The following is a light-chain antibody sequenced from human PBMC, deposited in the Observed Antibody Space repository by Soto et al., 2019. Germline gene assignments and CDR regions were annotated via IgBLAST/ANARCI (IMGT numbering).Light chain of an antibody. CDR1: RSDVGGYNY. CDR3: NSYTSTSTHYV. V-gene: IGLV2-14*01. Sequence: SLLTQPASVSVSPGQSISISCTGTRSDVGGYNYVSWYQQFPGKAPKLMIYEVSNRPSGVSLRFSGSKSGNTASLTISGLRAEDEADYYCNSYTSTSTHYVFGTGTKVTVL. J-gene: IGLJ1*01. CDR2: EVS.